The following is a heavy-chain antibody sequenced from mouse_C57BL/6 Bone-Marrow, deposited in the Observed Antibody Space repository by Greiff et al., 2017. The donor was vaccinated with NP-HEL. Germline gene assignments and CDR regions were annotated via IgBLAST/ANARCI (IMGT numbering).Heavy chain of an antibody. CDR1: GYTFTSYW. CDR3: ARPRYSNYFPFAY. D-gene: IGHD2-5*01. CDR2: IHPNSGST. J-gene: IGHJ3*01. Sequence: QVQLKESGAELVKPGASVKLSCKASGYTFTSYWMHWVKQRPGQGLEWIGMIHPNSGSTNYNEKFKSKATLTVDKSSSTAYMQLSSLTSEDSAVYYCARPRYSNYFPFAYWGQGTLVTVSA. V-gene: IGHV1-64*01.